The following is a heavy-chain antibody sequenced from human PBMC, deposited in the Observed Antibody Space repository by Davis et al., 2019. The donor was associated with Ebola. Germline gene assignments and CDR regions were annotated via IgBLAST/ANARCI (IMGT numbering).Heavy chain of an antibody. CDR3: ARDYVY. J-gene: IGHJ4*02. V-gene: IGHV4-59*12. CDR1: GGSISSYY. Sequence: MPGGSLRLSCTVSGGSISSYYWSWIRQPPGKGLEWIGYIYHSGSTNYSPSLKRRVTISADTSKNQFSLRLSSVTAADTAIYYCARDYVYWGQGTLVAVSS. D-gene: IGHD1-14*01. CDR2: IYHSGST.